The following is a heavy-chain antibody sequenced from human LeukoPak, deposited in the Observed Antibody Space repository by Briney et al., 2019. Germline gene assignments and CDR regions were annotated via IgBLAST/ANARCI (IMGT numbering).Heavy chain of an antibody. J-gene: IGHJ5*02. V-gene: IGHV3-74*01. Sequence: GGSLRLSCGASGFTFSSYWMHWVRQAPGKGLVWVSLINSDGSSTSYADSVKGRFTISRDNAKNSLYLQMNSLRAEDTAVYYCARDDYSYGTLNWFDPWGQGTLVTVSS. CDR3: ARDDYSYGTLNWFDP. D-gene: IGHD5-18*01. CDR2: INSDGSST. CDR1: GFTFSSYW.